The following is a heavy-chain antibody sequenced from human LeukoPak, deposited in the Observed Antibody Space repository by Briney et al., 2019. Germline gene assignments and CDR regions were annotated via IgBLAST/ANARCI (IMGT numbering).Heavy chain of an antibody. CDR1: GGSISSSYW. D-gene: IGHD4-17*01. CDR3: ARVRRRDYYGMDV. CDR2: IYHSGST. J-gene: IGHJ6*02. V-gene: IGHV4-4*02. Sequence: SGTLSLTCAVSGGSISSSYWWSWVRQPPGKGLEWIGEIYHSGSTNYNPSLKSRVTISVDTSKNQFSLKLSSVTAADPAVYYCARVRRRDYYGMDVWGQGTTVTVSS.